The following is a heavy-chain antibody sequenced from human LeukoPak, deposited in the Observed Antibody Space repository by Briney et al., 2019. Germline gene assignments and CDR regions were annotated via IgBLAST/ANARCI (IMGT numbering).Heavy chain of an antibody. CDR1: GFTFSSYA. Sequence: GGSLRLSCAASGFTFSSYAMSRVRQAPGKGLEWVSAISGSGGSTYYADSVKGRFTISRDNSKNTLYLQVNSLRAEDTAVYYCAKDSEYQLLLIDYWGQGTLVTVSS. CDR3: AKDSEYQLLLIDY. CDR2: ISGSGGST. V-gene: IGHV3-23*01. J-gene: IGHJ4*02. D-gene: IGHD2-2*01.